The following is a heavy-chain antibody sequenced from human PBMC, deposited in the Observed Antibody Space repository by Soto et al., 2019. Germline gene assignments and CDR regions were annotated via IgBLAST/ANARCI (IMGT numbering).Heavy chain of an antibody. D-gene: IGHD2-15*01. CDR1: GFTFSSYA. J-gene: IGHJ4*02. V-gene: IGHV3-30-3*01. Sequence: PGGSLRLSCAASGFTFSSYAMHWVRQAPGKGLEWVAVISYDGSNKYYADSVKGRFTISRDNSKNTLYLQVNSLRAEDTAVYYCARDQDIVVVVAATAYFDYWGQGTLVTVSS. CDR3: ARDQDIVVVVAATAYFDY. CDR2: ISYDGSNK.